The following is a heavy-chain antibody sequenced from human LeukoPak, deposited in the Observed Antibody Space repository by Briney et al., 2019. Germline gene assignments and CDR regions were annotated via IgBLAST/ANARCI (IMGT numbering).Heavy chain of an antibody. J-gene: IGHJ5*02. D-gene: IGHD3-9*01. CDR3: AGGSGYLITS. CDR1: GFSFRSYW. CDR2: IKQDGSEK. V-gene: IGHV3-7*01. Sequence: GGSLRLSCAATGFSFRSYWINWVRQAPGKGLEWLAIIKQDGSEKHYKGSVEGRFTISRDNAKNSLHLQMNSLRAEDTAVYYCAGGSGYLITSWGQGTLVTVSS.